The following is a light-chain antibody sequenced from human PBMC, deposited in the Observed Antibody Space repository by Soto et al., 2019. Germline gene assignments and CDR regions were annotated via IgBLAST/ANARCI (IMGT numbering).Light chain of an antibody. J-gene: IGKJ5*01. CDR1: QGISSH. CDR3: PLLKGHPNT. Sequence: QVTQCTSTEWACVVKGVSVDCGTSQGISSHLAWHQQKPGKDPKLLIYEVSTLQSQVPSSYSGRRSRTDFTPTLRSPQSEALATHYSPLLKGHPNTFGPGTRLEIK. V-gene: IGKV1-9*01. CDR2: EVS.